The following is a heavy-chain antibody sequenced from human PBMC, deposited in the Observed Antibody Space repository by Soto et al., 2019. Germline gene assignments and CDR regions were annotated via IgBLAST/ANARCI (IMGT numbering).Heavy chain of an antibody. D-gene: IGHD6-6*01. CDR2: IYSGGST. CDR1: GFTVSSNY. CDR3: ARALPSIAARSTPSYYSGMDV. V-gene: IGHV3-53*01. J-gene: IGHJ6*02. Sequence: GGSLRLSCAASGFTVSSNYMRWVRQAPGKGLEWVSVIYSGGSTYYADSVKGRFTISRDNSKNTLYLQMNSLRAEDTAVYYCARALPSIAARSTPSYYSGMDVWGQGTTV.